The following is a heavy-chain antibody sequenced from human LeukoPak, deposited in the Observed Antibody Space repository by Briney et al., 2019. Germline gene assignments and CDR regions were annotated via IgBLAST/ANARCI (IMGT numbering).Heavy chain of an antibody. D-gene: IGHD3-10*01. Sequence: GASVKVSCKASGFTFTSYYIHWVRQAPGQGLEWMGIINPGTSTTSYAQKFQGRVTMTRDTSTSTVYMELSSPRSEDTAVYYCARGGFVRGASLHDYWGQGTLVTVSS. CDR3: ARGGFVRGASLHDY. CDR2: INPGTSTT. J-gene: IGHJ4*02. CDR1: GFTFTSYY. V-gene: IGHV1-46*01.